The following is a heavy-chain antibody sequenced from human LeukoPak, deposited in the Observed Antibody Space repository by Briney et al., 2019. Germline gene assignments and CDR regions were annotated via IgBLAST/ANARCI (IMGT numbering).Heavy chain of an antibody. D-gene: IGHD3-3*01. Sequence: ASVKVSCKVSGYTLTELSMHWARQAPGKGLEWMGGFDPEDGETIYAQKFQGRVTMTEDTSTDTAYMELSSLRSEDTAVYYCATAHVLRFLEWLYDWGQGTLVTVSS. J-gene: IGHJ4*02. CDR2: FDPEDGET. CDR1: GYTLTELS. CDR3: ATAHVLRFLEWLYD. V-gene: IGHV1-24*01.